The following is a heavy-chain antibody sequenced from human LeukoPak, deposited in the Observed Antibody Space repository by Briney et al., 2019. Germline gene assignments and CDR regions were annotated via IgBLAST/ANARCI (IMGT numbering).Heavy chain of an antibody. V-gene: IGHV3-23*01. Sequence: GGSLRLSCAASGFTFSDYAMSWVRQAPGKGLEWVSAISGSGGNTYYADSVKGRFTISRDNSKNTLYLQMNSLRAEDTAVYYCATVFSSSNEFFDYWGQGALVTVSS. CDR2: ISGSGGNT. CDR3: ATVFSSSNEFFDY. D-gene: IGHD2-2*01. CDR1: GFTFSDYA. J-gene: IGHJ4*02.